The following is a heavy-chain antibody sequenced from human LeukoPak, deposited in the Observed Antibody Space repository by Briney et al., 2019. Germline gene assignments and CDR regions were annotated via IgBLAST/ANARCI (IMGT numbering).Heavy chain of an antibody. CDR1: GYSFTSYW. J-gene: IGHJ3*02. Sequence: GESLKISCKGSGYSFTSYWIGWVRQMPGKGLEWMGIIYPGDSDTRYSPSFQGQVTISADKSISTAYLQWSSLKASDTAMYYCARLSFLGGSYQGNDAFDIWGQGTMVTVSS. V-gene: IGHV5-51*01. CDR3: ARLSFLGGSYQGNDAFDI. D-gene: IGHD1-26*01. CDR2: IYPGDSDT.